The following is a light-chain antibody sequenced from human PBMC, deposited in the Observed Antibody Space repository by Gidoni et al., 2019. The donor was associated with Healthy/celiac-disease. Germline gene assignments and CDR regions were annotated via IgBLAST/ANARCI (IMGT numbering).Light chain of an antibody. CDR3: QSYDSSLSGYV. CDR2: GNS. V-gene: IGLV1-40*01. Sequence: SVLTQPPSVSGAPGQRVTISCTGSSSTIGAGYDVPWYQQLPGTAPKVLIYGNSNRPSGVPDRFSGSKSGTSASLAITGLQAEDEADYYCQSYDSSLSGYVFGTGTKVTVL. CDR1: SSTIGAGYD. J-gene: IGLJ1*01.